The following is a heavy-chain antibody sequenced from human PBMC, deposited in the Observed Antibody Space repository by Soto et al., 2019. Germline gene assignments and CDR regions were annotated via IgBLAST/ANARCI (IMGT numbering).Heavy chain of an antibody. Sequence: AAVKVSCKACGYTFTSYGISWVRQAPGQGLEWMGWISAYNGNTNYAQKLQGRVTMTTATSTSTAYMELRSMRSDHPAVYYCARLVGATNGGAFDIWGQGTLVPV. J-gene: IGHJ3*02. CDR2: ISAYNGNT. CDR1: GYTFTSYG. V-gene: IGHV1-18*01. CDR3: ARLVGATNGGAFDI. D-gene: IGHD1-26*01.